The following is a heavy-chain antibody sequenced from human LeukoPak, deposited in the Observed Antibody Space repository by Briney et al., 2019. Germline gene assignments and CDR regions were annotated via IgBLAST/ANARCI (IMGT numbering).Heavy chain of an antibody. J-gene: IGHJ5*02. CDR2: INHSGST. CDR3: ARDRSNIAASDGWFDP. D-gene: IGHD6-13*01. V-gene: IGHV4-34*01. Sequence: SETLSLTCAVYGGSFSGYYWSWIRQPPGKGLEWIGEINHSGSTNYNPSLKSRVTISVDTSKNQFSLKLSSVTAADTAVYYCARDRSNIAASDGWFDPWGQGTLVTVSS. CDR1: GGSFSGYY.